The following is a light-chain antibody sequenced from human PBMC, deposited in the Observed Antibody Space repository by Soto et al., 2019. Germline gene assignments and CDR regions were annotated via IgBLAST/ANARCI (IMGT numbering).Light chain of an antibody. CDR3: SSYTSSNTYV. CDR1: SSDVGGYNS. CDR2: NVS. J-gene: IGLJ1*01. Sequence: QSALTQPASVSGSPGQSIAISCTGTSSDVGGYNSVSWYQQHPGKAPKLMIYNVSNRPSGVSDRFSGSKSGNTASLTISGLQAEYEADYYCSSYTSSNTYVFGTGTKLTVL. V-gene: IGLV2-14*03.